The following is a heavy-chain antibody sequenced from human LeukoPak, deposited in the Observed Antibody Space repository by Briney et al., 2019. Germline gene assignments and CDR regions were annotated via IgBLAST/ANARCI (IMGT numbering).Heavy chain of an antibody. CDR2: ISSSSSYI. D-gene: IGHD2-2*01. Sequence: GGSLRLSCAASGFTFSSYSMNWVRQAPGKGLEWVSSISSSSSYIYYADSVKGRFTISRDNAKNSLYLQMNSLRAEDTAVYYCARGKSSYYYMDVWGKGTTVTVSS. CDR1: GFTFSSYS. V-gene: IGHV3-21*01. CDR3: ARGKSSYYYMDV. J-gene: IGHJ6*03.